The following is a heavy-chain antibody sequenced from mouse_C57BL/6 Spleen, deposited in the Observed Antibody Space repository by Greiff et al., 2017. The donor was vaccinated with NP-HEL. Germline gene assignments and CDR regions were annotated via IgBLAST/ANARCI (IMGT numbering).Heavy chain of an antibody. CDR3: ARCYYGPYYAMDY. CDR1: GYSFTSYY. Sequence: QVQLKQSGPELVKPGASVKISCKASGYSFTSYYIHWVKQRPGQGLEWIGWIYPGSGNTKYNEKFKGKATLTADTSSSTAYMQLSSLTSEDSAVYYCARCYYGPYYAMDYWGQGTSVTVSS. V-gene: IGHV1-66*01. D-gene: IGHD1-1*01. CDR2: IYPGSGNT. J-gene: IGHJ4*01.